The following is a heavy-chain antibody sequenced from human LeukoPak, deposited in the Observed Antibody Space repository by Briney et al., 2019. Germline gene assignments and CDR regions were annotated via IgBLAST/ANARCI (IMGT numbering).Heavy chain of an antibody. V-gene: IGHV3-23*01. D-gene: IGHD3-10*01. Sequence: GGSLRLSCAASGFSFNNYAMSWVRQAPGKGLGWVSAISGSGGTTHYADSVKGRFTISRDNSKNTLYLQLHSVRAEDTAIYYCAKAGPVVRGFIGNYWGQGTLVTVSS. CDR3: AKAGPVVRGFIGNY. CDR2: ISGSGGTT. CDR1: GFSFNNYA. J-gene: IGHJ4*02.